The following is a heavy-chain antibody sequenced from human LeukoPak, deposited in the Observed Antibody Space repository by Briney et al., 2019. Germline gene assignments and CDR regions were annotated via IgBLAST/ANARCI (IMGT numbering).Heavy chain of an antibody. CDR1: GGSISTSSYH. Sequence: PSETLSLTCTVSGGSISTSSYHWGWIRQAPGKGLEWIGTIYYSGSTYYNPSLTSRLTMSVDTSKNHFSLRLSSVTAADTAVYYRARPRVGSSSWSSFDYWGQGTLVTVSS. J-gene: IGHJ4*02. D-gene: IGHD6-6*01. V-gene: IGHV4-39*01. CDR3: ARPRVGSSSWSSFDY. CDR2: IYYSGST.